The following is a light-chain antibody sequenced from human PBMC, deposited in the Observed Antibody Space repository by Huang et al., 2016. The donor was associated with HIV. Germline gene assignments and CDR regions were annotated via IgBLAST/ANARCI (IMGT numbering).Light chain of an antibody. CDR1: QSVSNSY. CDR2: GVS. CDR3: QQYGSSPWT. Sequence: EIVLTQSPGTLSLSPGERATLPCRASQSVSNSYLAWYQQKPGQAPRLLIYGVSSRATGIPDRFSGSGSETDFTLTISRLEPEDFAVYYCQQYGSSPWTFGQGTKVEIK. V-gene: IGKV3-20*01. J-gene: IGKJ1*01.